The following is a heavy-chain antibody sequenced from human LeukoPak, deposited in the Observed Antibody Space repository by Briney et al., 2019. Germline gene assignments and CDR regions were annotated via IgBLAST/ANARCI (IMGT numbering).Heavy chain of an antibody. V-gene: IGHV4-34*01. J-gene: IGHJ4*02. Sequence: SETLSLTCAVYGGSFSGYYWSWIRQPPGKGLEWIGEINHSGSTNYNPSLKRRVTISVDTSKNQFSLKLSSVTAADTAVYYCARLRWLREGLDYWGQGTLVTVSS. D-gene: IGHD5-12*01. CDR3: ARLRWLREGLDY. CDR1: GGSFSGYY. CDR2: INHSGST.